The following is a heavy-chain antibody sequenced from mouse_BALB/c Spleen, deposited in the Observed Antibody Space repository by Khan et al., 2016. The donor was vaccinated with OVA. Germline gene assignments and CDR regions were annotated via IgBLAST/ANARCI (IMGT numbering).Heavy chain of an antibody. J-gene: IGHJ4*01. CDR2: ISSGGST. CDR1: GFTFSSYA. V-gene: IGHV5-6-5*01. CDR3: TRLVDY. Sequence: EVELVESGGGLVKPGGSLKLSCAASGFTFSSYAVSWVRQTPEKRLEWVASISSGGSTYYSDSVKGRFTISRDDARNILYLQMISLRSEDTAMYYCTRLVDYWGQGTSVTVSS.